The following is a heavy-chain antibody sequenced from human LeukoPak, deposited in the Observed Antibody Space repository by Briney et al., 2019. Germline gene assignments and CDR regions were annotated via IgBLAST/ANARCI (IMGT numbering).Heavy chain of an antibody. V-gene: IGHV3-30-3*01. CDR1: GFTFSSYA. D-gene: IGHD2-2*01. Sequence: GGSLRLSCAASGFTFSSYAMHWVRQAPGKGLEWVAVISYDGSNKYYADSVKGRFTISRDNSKNTLYLQINSLRGEDTAVYYCARDWVPAAPYYYYYGMDVWGQGTTVTVSS. CDR3: ARDWVPAAPYYYYYGMDV. J-gene: IGHJ6*02. CDR2: ISYDGSNK.